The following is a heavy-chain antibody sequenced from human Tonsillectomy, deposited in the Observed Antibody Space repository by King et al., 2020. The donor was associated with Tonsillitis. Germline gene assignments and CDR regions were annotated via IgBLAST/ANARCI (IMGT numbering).Heavy chain of an antibody. J-gene: IGHJ1*01. D-gene: IGHD3-22*01. CDR1: GDTFSGHH. CDR3: ATFASASGSDDSSAYRYFRH. V-gene: IGHV1-2*02. CDR2: IDADSGDT. Sequence: VQLVESGAEVRKPGASVSVSCKASGDTFSGHHVHWVRQAPGQGLEWMGWIDADSGDTSYVAKSQGRVTMTVTKDTSISTVYMGLNGLRPDDTAVYYCATFASASGSDDSSAYRYFRHWGQGTLVTVSS.